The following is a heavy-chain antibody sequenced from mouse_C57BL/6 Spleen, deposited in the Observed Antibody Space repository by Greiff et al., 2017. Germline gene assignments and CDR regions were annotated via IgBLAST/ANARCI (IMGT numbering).Heavy chain of an antibody. CDR2: INPSYGTT. J-gene: IGHJ3*01. D-gene: IGHD1-1*01. CDR3: ARWGLLRAWFAY. Sequence: VQLQQPGPELVKPGASVKISCKASGYSFTDYNINWVKQSNGQSLEWIGVINPSYGTTSYNQKFKGKATLTVDQSSSTAYMQLNSLTSEDSAVYYCARWGLLRAWFAYWGQGTLVTVSA. V-gene: IGHV1-39*01. CDR1: GYSFTDYN.